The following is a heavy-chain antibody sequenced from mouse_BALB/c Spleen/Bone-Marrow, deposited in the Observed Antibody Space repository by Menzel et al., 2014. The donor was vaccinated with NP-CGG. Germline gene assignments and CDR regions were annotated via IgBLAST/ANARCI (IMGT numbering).Heavy chain of an antibody. CDR2: ISYNGST. CDR3: ARILLRSYAMDY. J-gene: IGHJ4*01. Sequence: EVKLMESGPSLVKPSQTLSLTCSVTGDSITSGYWNWIRKFPGNKLEYMGYISYNGSTYYNPSLKSRISITRDTSKNQYYLQLNSVTTEDTATYYCARILLRSYAMDYWGQGTSVTVFS. D-gene: IGHD1-1*01. V-gene: IGHV3-8*02. CDR1: GDSITSGY.